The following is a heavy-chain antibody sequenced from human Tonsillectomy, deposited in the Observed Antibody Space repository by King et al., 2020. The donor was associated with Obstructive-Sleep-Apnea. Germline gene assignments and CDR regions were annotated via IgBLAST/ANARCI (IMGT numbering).Heavy chain of an antibody. D-gene: IGHD6-19*01. Sequence: QLVQSGAEVKKPGSSVKVSCKASGGTFSSYAISWVRQAPGQGLEWMGGIIPIFGTANYAQKFQGGVTITADESTSTAYMELSSLRAEDTAVYYCAKPGIAVAGRRGAFDIWGQGTMVTVSS. CDR1: GGTFSSYA. CDR2: IIPIFGTA. J-gene: IGHJ3*02. CDR3: AKPGIAVAGRRGAFDI. V-gene: IGHV1-69*01.